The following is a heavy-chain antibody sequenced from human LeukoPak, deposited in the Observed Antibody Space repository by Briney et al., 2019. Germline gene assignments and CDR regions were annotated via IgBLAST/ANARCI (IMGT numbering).Heavy chain of an antibody. D-gene: IGHD6-19*01. CDR1: GFTFSSNA. Sequence: GGSLRLSCAASGFTFSSNAMHWVRQAPGKGLEWVTVISYDGINEYYADSVKGRFTISRDNAKNSLYLQMNSLRAEDTAVYYCARDDIAVATCFDYWGQGTLVTVSS. V-gene: IGHV3-30-3*01. CDR2: ISYDGINE. J-gene: IGHJ4*02. CDR3: ARDDIAVATCFDY.